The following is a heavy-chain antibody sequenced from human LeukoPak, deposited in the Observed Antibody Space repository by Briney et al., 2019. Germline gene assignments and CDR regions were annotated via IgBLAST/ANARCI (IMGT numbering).Heavy chain of an antibody. CDR2: IYTTGST. CDR3: ATSGYDTSPEN. Sequence: SETLSLTCTVSGGSISSGSYYWTWTRQPAGKGLEWIGRIYTTGSTNYNPSLKSRVTIPMDTSKNQFSLILSSVTAADTAGYYCATSGYDTSPENWGEGTLCSVSS. J-gene: IGHJ4*02. D-gene: IGHD5-12*01. CDR1: GGSISSGSYY. V-gene: IGHV4-61*02.